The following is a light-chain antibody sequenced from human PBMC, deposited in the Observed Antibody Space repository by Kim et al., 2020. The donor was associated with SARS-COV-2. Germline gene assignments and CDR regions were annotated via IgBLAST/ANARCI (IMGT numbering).Light chain of an antibody. V-gene: IGLV4-69*01. Sequence: QPVLTQSPSASASLGASVKLTCTLSSGHSSYAIAWHQQQPEKGPRYLMKLNSDGSHTKGDGIPDRFSGSSSGAERYLTISSLQSEDEADYYCQTWGIGTWVFGGGTKLTVL. CDR2: LNSDGSH. CDR3: QTWGIGTWV. J-gene: IGLJ3*02. CDR1: SGHSSYA.